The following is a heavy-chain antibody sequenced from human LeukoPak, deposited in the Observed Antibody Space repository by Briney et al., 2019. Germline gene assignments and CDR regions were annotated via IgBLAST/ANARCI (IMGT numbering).Heavy chain of an antibody. CDR2: ISGGGGST. Sequence: GGSLRLSCAASGFTFSNCAMSWVRQAPGKGLEWVSGISGGGGSTYYADSVKGRFTISRDNSKNTLYVQLNSPRADDTAVYYCAKDRAYYYDSSGYYHFDSWGQGTLVTVSS. CDR3: AKDRAYYYDSSGYYHFDS. D-gene: IGHD3-22*01. CDR1: GFTFSNCA. V-gene: IGHV3-23*01. J-gene: IGHJ4*02.